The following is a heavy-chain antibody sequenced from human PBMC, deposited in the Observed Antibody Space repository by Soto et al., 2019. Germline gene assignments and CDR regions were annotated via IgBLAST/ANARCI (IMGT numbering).Heavy chain of an antibody. D-gene: IGHD3-22*01. J-gene: IGHJ4*02. CDR2: ISHDGRNQ. V-gene: IGHV3-30*18. CDR3: AKLMNSYDSSGYGIDY. Sequence: GGSLRLSCAASGFTFNNYGMHWVRRAPGKGLEWVAAISHDGRNQYYGDSVKGRFTISGDNSKSTLYLQMNSLRVEDTAVYYCAKLMNSYDSSGYGIDYWGRGTLVTVSS. CDR1: GFTFNNYG.